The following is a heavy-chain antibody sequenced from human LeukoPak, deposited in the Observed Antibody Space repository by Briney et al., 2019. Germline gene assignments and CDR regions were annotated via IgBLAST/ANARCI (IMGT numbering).Heavy chain of an antibody. CDR1: GYSFTSHW. V-gene: IGHV5-51*01. Sequence: GESLKISCEGSGYSFTSHWIAWVRQMLGKGLGWMGIINPSDSDTRYSPSFQGQVTISVDKSISTAYLQWSSLKASDTAMYYCARRYCSGGTCYYFDYWGQGALVTVSS. CDR3: ARRYCSGGTCYYFDY. J-gene: IGHJ4*02. D-gene: IGHD2-15*01. CDR2: INPSDSDT.